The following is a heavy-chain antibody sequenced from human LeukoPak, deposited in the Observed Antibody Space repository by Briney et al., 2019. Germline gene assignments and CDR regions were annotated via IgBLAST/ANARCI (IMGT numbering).Heavy chain of an antibody. CDR2: ISHSGST. CDR1: GGSFSDYY. J-gene: IGHJ4*02. Sequence: SETLSLTCAVYGGSFSDYYWNWIRQPPGKVLEWIGEISHSGSTNYNPSLKSRVTISLDTSKNQFSLKLSSVTAADTAVYYCARQERFGSRDYWGQGTLVTVSS. V-gene: IGHV4-34*01. CDR3: ARQERFGSRDY. D-gene: IGHD3-10*01.